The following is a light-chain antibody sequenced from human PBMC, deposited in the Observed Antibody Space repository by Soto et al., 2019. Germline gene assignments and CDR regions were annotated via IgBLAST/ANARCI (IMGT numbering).Light chain of an antibody. V-gene: IGLV2-11*01. CDR3: CSYAGSYTHV. J-gene: IGLJ1*01. CDR2: DVI. Sequence: QSALTQPRSVSGSPGQSVTISCTGTSSDVGRYNFVSWYQQHPDKAPKLMIYDVIKRPSGVPDRFSGSKSGNTASLTIYGLQAEDEADYNCCSYAGSYTHVFGTGTKLTV. CDR1: SSDVGRYNF.